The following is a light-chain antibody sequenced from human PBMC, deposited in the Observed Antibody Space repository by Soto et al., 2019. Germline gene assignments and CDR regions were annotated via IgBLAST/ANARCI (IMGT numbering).Light chain of an antibody. CDR3: VLYMGSGIWV. Sequence: QTVVTQEPSFSVSPGGTVTLTCGLSSGSVSTSYYPSWYQQTPGQAPRTLIYSTNTRSSGVPDRFSGSILGNKAALPITGAQADDESDYYCVLYMGSGIWVFGGGTKLT. CDR2: STN. V-gene: IGLV8-61*01. CDR1: SGSVSTSYY. J-gene: IGLJ3*02.